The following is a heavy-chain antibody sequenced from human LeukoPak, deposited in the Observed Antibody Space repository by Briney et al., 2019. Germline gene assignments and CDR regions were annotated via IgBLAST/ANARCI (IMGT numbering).Heavy chain of an antibody. CDR1: GGTFSSYA. CDR2: IIPIFGTA. Sequence: SVKVSCKASGGTFSSYAISWVRQAPGQGLEWMGGIIPIFGTANYAQKFQGRVTITADESTSTAYMELSSLRSEDTAVYYCARGRMVRGVISYFDYWGRGTLVTVSS. D-gene: IGHD3-10*01. V-gene: IGHV1-69*13. J-gene: IGHJ4*02. CDR3: ARGRMVRGVISYFDY.